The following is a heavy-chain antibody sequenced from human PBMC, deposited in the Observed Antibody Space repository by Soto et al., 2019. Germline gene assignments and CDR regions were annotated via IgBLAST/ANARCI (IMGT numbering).Heavy chain of an antibody. CDR2: IYHTGNT. Sequence: QVQLEESGPGLVKPSGTLSLTCAVAGGSISTDNWWRWVRQPPGKGLEWVGEIYHTGNTNYNPSLKSRITISTDKSKDQCPLAVKFVTAADTAVYYCARGGRWLFDYWGQGALVTVSS. CDR1: GGSISTDNW. J-gene: IGHJ4*02. V-gene: IGHV4-4*02. D-gene: IGHD6-19*01. CDR3: ARGGRWLFDY.